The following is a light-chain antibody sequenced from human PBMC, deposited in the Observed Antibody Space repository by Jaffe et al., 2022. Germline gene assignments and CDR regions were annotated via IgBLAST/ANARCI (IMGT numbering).Light chain of an antibody. V-gene: IGKV3-15*01. Sequence: EIVMTQSPATLSVSPGERATLSCRASQSVSSNLAWYQQKPGQAPRLLIYGASTRATGIPARFSGSGSGTEFTLTISSLQSEDFAVYYCQQYNNWPFPGYTFGQGTKLEIK. CDR1: QSVSSN. CDR3: QQYNNWPFPGYT. J-gene: IGKJ2*01. CDR2: GAS.